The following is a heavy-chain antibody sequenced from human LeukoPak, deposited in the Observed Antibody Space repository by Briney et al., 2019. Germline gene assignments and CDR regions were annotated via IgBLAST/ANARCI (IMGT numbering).Heavy chain of an antibody. CDR1: GVSISNYY. V-gene: IGHV4-59*12. CDR2: IYYSGST. CDR3: ARHTTVTNYYYYNYMDV. Sequence: PSETLSLTCAVSGVSISNYYLSWIRQPPGKGLEWIGSIYYSGSTNYNPSLKSRVTISVDTSKNQFSLKLSSGTAADTAVYYCARHTTVTNYYYYNYMDVWGKGTTVTVSS. J-gene: IGHJ6*03. D-gene: IGHD4-17*01.